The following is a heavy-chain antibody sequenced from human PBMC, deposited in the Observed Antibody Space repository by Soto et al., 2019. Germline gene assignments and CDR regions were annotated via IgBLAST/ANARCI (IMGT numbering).Heavy chain of an antibody. J-gene: IGHJ6*02. Sequence: ASVKVSCKASGYTFTSYDINWVRQATGQGLEWMGWMNPNSGNTGYAQKFQGRVTMTRNTSISTAYMELSSLRSEDTAVYYCASWYYDFWSGYLRMDVWGQGTTVTVSS. V-gene: IGHV1-8*01. CDR2: MNPNSGNT. D-gene: IGHD3-3*01. CDR3: ASWYYDFWSGYLRMDV. CDR1: GYTFTSYD.